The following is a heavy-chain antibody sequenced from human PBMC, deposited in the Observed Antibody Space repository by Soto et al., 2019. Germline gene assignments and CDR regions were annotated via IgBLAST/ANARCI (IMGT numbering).Heavy chain of an antibody. Sequence: SETLSLTCAVSGGSISSSNWWSWVRQPPGKGLEWIGEIYHSGSTNYNPSLKGRVTISVDKSKNQFSLKLSSVTAADTAVYYCARDLLGNPIDYWGQGTLVTVSS. CDR1: GGSISSSNW. CDR3: ARDLLGNPIDY. D-gene: IGHD2-15*01. J-gene: IGHJ4*02. V-gene: IGHV4-4*02. CDR2: IYHSGST.